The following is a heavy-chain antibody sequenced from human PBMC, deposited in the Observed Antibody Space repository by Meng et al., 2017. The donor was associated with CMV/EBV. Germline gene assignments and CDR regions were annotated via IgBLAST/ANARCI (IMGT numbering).Heavy chain of an antibody. D-gene: IGHD3-10*01. Sequence: CQASVFAFSRSAITWLLQAPGRGLCWMVVLIPLFGTANSAQKFQVRVTITTHESPSTAYMELSSLRSEDSAVYYCASGGPVRGVDDYWGQGTLVTVSS. CDR3: ASGGPVRGVDDY. CDR1: VFAFSRSA. V-gene: IGHV1-69*05. CDR2: LIPLFGTA. J-gene: IGHJ4*02.